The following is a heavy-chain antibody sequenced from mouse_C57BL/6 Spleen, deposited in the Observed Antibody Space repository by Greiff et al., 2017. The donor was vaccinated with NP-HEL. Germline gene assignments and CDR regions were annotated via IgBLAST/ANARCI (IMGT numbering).Heavy chain of an antibody. CDR1: GYTFTSYW. V-gene: IGHV1-64*01. CDR2: IHPNSGST. Sequence: VQLQQPGAELVKPGASVKLSCKASGYTFTSYWMPWVKQRPGQGLEWIGMIHPNSGSTNYNEKFKSKATLTVDKSSSTAYMQLSSLTSEDSAFYYCARYDYGALGYWGQGTTLTVSS. J-gene: IGHJ2*01. D-gene: IGHD2-4*01. CDR3: ARYDYGALGY.